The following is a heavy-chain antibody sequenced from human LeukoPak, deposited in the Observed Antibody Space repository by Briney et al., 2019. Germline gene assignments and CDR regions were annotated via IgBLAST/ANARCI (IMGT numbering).Heavy chain of an antibody. V-gene: IGHV3-21*01. D-gene: IGHD4/OR15-4a*01. Sequence: GGSLRLSCAASGFTFSDYYMNWVRQAPGKGLEWVSSISISSNYIYYPDSLKGRFTISRDNAKNSLYLQMNSLRAEDTAVYYCAKDLTLWGQGTVVTVSS. CDR3: AKDLTL. J-gene: IGHJ3*01. CDR2: ISISSNYI. CDR1: GFTFSDYY.